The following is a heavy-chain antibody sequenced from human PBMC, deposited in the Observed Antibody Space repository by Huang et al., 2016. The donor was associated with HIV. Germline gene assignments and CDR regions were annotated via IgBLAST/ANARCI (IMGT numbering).Heavy chain of an antibody. CDR1: GYTFISYG. Sequence: IQLVQSGPEVSKPGASVKVSCKASGYTFISYGINWVRQAPGQGLEWLAWISVSNVNTNYAQKFQGRVTITADKSTSTVYLDLMSLRSDDTALYYCARGSIALPKWFDPWGQGTLVTVSS. D-gene: IGHD6-6*01. CDR3: ARGSIALPKWFDP. J-gene: IGHJ5*02. V-gene: IGHV1-18*04. CDR2: ISVSNVNT.